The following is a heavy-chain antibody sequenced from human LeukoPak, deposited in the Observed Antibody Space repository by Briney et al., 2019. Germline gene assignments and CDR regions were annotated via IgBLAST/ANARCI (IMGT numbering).Heavy chain of an antibody. V-gene: IGHV3-23*01. D-gene: IGHD5-18*01. CDR1: GFTFSSYG. CDR2: ISGSGGST. Sequence: GGSLRLSCAASGFTFSSYGMSWVRQAPGKGLEWVSAISGSGGSTYYADSVKGRFTISRDNSKNTLYLQMNSLRAEDTAVYYCAKDRTRGYSYGYRGVHDYWGQGTLVTVSS. CDR3: AKDRTRGYSYGYRGVHDY. J-gene: IGHJ4*02.